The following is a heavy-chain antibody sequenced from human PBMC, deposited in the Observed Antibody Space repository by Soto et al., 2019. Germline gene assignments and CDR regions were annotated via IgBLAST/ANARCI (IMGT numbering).Heavy chain of an antibody. D-gene: IGHD6-19*01. CDR3: ARDHDTGTDSSGWYYWFDP. CDR1: GFTFSSYG. V-gene: IGHV3-33*01. CDR2: IWYDGSNK. Sequence: GGSLRLSCAASGFTFSSYGMHWVRQAPGKGLEWVAVIWYDGSNKYYADSVKGRFTISRDNSKNTLYLQMNSLRAEDTAVYYCARDHDTGTDSSGWYYWFDPWGQGTLVTVSS. J-gene: IGHJ5*02.